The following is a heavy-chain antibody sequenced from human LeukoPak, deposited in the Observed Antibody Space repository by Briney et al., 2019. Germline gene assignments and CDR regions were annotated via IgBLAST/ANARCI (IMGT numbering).Heavy chain of an antibody. J-gene: IGHJ4*02. CDR1: GFTFSSYS. CDR2: ISGNGGST. CDR3: ARTQSIGYDSSGYYLDY. V-gene: IGHV3-21*01. Sequence: GGSLRLSCAASGFTFSSYSMNWVRQAPGKGLEWVSAISGNGGSTYYVDSVKGRFTISRDNAKNSLYLQMNSLRAEDTAVYYCARTQSIGYDSSGYYLDYWGQGTLVTVSS. D-gene: IGHD3-22*01.